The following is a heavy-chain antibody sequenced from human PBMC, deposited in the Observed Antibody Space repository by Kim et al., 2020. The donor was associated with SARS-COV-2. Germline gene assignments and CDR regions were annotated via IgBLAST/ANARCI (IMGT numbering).Heavy chain of an antibody. CDR2: TRNKANSYTT. Sequence: GGSLRLSCAASGFTFSDHYMDWVRQAPGKGLEWVGRTRNKANSYTTEYAASVKGRFTISRDDSKNSLYLQTNSLKTEDTAVYYCARGLGGGYLDAFDIWGQGTMVTVSS. CDR1: GFTFSDHY. V-gene: IGHV3-72*01. CDR3: ARGLGGGYLDAFDI. J-gene: IGHJ3*02. D-gene: IGHD2-15*01.